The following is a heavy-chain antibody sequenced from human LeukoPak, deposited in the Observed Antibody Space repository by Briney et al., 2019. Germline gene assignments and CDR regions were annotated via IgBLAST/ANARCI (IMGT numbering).Heavy chain of an antibody. CDR3: ARDGVVTMELDY. CDR1: GGSISSYY. CDR2: IYYSGST. Sequence: PSETLSLTCTVSGGSISSYYWSWIRQPPGKGLEWIGYIYYSGSTNYNPSLKSRVPISVATSKNQFYLKLRSVTAADTAVYYCARDGVVTMELDYWGQGTLVTVSS. J-gene: IGHJ4*02. D-gene: IGHD3-3*01. V-gene: IGHV4-59*12.